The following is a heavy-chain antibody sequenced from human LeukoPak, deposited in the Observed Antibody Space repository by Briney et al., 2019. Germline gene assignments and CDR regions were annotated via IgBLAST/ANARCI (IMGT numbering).Heavy chain of an antibody. V-gene: IGHV3-7*05. Sequence: GGSLRLSCAASGFTFSSYGMTWVRQAPGKGLEWVANIKQDGTEKNYVDSVRGRFTISRDTTKNLLFLQMNSLRVEDTAVYYCARAKRGTPVTTIFDSWGQGTLVTVSS. J-gene: IGHJ4*02. CDR3: ARAKRGTPVTTIFDS. CDR1: GFTFSSYG. D-gene: IGHD4-17*01. CDR2: IKQDGTEK.